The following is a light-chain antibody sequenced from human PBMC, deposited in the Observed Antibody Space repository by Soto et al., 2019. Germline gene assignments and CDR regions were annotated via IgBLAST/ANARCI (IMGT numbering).Light chain of an antibody. CDR1: SSDVGGYNY. J-gene: IGLJ1*01. CDR3: SSYKSSSTRV. V-gene: IGLV2-14*01. Sequence: QSALTQPASVSGSPGQSITISCTGASSDVGGYNYVSWYQQHPGKAPKLMIYDVSDRPSGVSNRFSGYKSGNTASLTISGLQAEDEADYYCSSYKSSSTRVFGTGTKLTVL. CDR2: DVS.